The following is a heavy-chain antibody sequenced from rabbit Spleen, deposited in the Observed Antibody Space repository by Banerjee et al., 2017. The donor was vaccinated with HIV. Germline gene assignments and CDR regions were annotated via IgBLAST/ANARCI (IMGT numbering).Heavy chain of an antibody. Sequence: QEQLVESGGGLVQPEGSLTLTCKASGFSFSRGYDMCWVRQAPGRGLEWIGCIYTGNGKTYYASWAKGRFTISKSSSTTVTLQMTSLTAADTATYFCARDTSSSFSSYGMDLWGPGTLVTVS. J-gene: IGHJ6*01. CDR2: IYTGNGKT. V-gene: IGHV1S45*01. CDR1: GFSFSRGYD. CDR3: ARDTSSSFSSYGMDL. D-gene: IGHD1-1*01.